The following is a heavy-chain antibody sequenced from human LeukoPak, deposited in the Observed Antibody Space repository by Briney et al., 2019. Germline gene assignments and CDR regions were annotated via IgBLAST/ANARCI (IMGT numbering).Heavy chain of an antibody. J-gene: IGHJ5*02. V-gene: IGHV3-23*01. CDR1: GFTLSNHA. D-gene: IGHD3-9*01. CDR2: ISGGAGST. CDR3: AKGGLGSDILTTCDP. Sequence: GFLRLSCAASGFTLSNHAMNWVRQAPGKGLEWVSGISGGAGSTYYADSVKGRFTISRDNSNNALYLQMNSLRAEDTAVYYCAKGGLGSDILTTCDPWGQGTLVTVSS.